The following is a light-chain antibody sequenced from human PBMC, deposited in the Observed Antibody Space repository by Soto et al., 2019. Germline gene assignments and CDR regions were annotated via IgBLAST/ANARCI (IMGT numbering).Light chain of an antibody. CDR1: SSNIGSNI. Sequence: QLVLTQPPSASGTPGQRVTISCSGSSSNIGSNIVNWYQQFPGTAPKLLIYSNNQRPSGVPDRFSDSKSGTSASPAICGLQSEDEADYYCAAWDDSLNCVIFGGGTKLTVL. V-gene: IGLV1-44*01. CDR2: SNN. J-gene: IGLJ2*01. CDR3: AAWDDSLNCVI.